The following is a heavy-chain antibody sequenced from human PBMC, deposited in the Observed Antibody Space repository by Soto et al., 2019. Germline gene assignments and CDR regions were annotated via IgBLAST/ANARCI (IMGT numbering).Heavy chain of an antibody. CDR3: ASLNPYYYDSSGYYPPDY. CDR2: IYYSGST. V-gene: IGHV4-31*11. Sequence: LSLTCAVSGGSISSGGYSWSWIRQPPGKGLEWIGYIYYSGSTYYNPSLKSRVTISVDTSKNQFSLKLSSVTAADTAVYYCASLNPYYYDSSGYYPPDYWGQGTLVTVSS. D-gene: IGHD3-22*01. CDR1: GGSISSGGYS. J-gene: IGHJ4*02.